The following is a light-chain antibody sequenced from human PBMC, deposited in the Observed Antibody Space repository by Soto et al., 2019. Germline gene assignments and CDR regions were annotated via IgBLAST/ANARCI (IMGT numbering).Light chain of an antibody. V-gene: IGKV3-15*01. CDR1: QSVSSN. CDR2: SAS. Sequence: EIVMTQSPATLSVSPGERATLSCRASQSVSSNLAWYQQKPGQAPRVLIYSASTGATGVPARFSGSGSGSDFTLTISSLQSEDFALYYCQQYNSWPLTFGGGTKVEIK. CDR3: QQYNSWPLT. J-gene: IGKJ4*01.